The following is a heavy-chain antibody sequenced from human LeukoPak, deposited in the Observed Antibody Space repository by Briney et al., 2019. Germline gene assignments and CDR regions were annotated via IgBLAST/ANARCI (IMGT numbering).Heavy chain of an antibody. CDR3: ARGIDGYSHGYYGY. D-gene: IGHD5-18*01. Sequence: SETLSLTCTVSGGSISSGSYYWSWIRQPAGKGLEWIGRIYTSGSTNYNPSLKSPVTKSVDTSKIQFSLKLSSVTAADTAVYYCARGIDGYSHGYYGYWGQGTLVTVSS. J-gene: IGHJ4*02. CDR1: GGSISSGSYY. V-gene: IGHV4-61*02. CDR2: IYTSGST.